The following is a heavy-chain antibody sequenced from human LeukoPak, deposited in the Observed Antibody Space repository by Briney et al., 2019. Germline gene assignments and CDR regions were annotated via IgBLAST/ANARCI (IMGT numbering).Heavy chain of an antibody. Sequence: SETLSLTCTVSGGSISSYYWSWIRQPPGKGLEWIAYIYYSGSTNYNPSLKSRVTISVDTSKNQFSLKLSSVTAADTAVYYCASHLRYCSGGSCYAHFQHWGQGTLVTVSS. V-gene: IGHV4-59*01. J-gene: IGHJ1*01. CDR1: GGSISSYY. CDR2: IYYSGST. D-gene: IGHD2-15*01. CDR3: ASHLRYCSGGSCYAHFQH.